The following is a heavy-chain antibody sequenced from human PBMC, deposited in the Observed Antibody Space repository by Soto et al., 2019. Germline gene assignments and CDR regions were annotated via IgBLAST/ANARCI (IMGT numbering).Heavy chain of an antibody. CDR1: GYTLTELS. D-gene: IGHD3-10*01. CDR3: ATLAPMVRGVINWFDP. V-gene: IGHV1-24*01. CDR2: FDPEDGET. Sequence: ASVKVSFKVCGYTLTELSMHWVRQAPGKGLEWMGGFDPEDGETIYAQKFQGRVTMTEDTSTDTAYMELSSLRSEDTAVYYCATLAPMVRGVINWFDPWGQGTLVTVSS. J-gene: IGHJ5*02.